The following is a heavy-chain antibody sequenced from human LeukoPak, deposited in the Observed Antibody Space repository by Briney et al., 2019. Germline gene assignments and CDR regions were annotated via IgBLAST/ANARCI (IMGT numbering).Heavy chain of an antibody. D-gene: IGHD6-19*01. CDR1: GYSFTSYW. J-gene: IGHJ4*02. Sequence: GESLKISCKGSGYSFTSYWIGWVRQMPGKGLEWVGIIYPGDSDTRYSPSFQGQVTISADKSISTAYLQWSSLKASDTAMYYCAGWRAYSSGWYSFDYWGQGTLVTVSS. CDR2: IYPGDSDT. V-gene: IGHV5-51*01. CDR3: AGWRAYSSGWYSFDY.